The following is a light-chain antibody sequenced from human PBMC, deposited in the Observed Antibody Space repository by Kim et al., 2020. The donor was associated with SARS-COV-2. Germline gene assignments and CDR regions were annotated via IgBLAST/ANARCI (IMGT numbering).Light chain of an antibody. V-gene: IGLV3-1*01. CDR3: QAWDSSTHNYV. Sequence: GHTGSTTCSGDNVGNTYDSWYRQKPGQSPMVVIYQDNQRPSGIAERFSGSNSGNTATLTISGTQAMDEADYYCQAWDSSTHNYVFGTGTKVTVL. CDR1: NVGNTY. J-gene: IGLJ1*01. CDR2: QDN.